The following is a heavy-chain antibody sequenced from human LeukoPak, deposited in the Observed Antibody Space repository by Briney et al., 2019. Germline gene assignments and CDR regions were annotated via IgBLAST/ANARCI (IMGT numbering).Heavy chain of an antibody. J-gene: IGHJ4*02. D-gene: IGHD3-9*01. CDR3: ASERRRSGGLRYFDWLSTLDY. V-gene: IGHV1-2*02. Sequence: ASVKVSCKASGDTFTGYYMHWVRQAPGQGLEWMGWINPNSGGTNYAQKFQGRVTMTRDTSISTAYLELSRLRSDDTAVYYCASERRRSGGLRYFDWLSTLDYWGQGTLVTVSS. CDR2: INPNSGGT. CDR1: GDTFTGYY.